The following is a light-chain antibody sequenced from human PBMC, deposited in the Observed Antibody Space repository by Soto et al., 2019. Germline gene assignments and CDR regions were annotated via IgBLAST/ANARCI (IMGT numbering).Light chain of an antibody. V-gene: IGLV1-51*02. CDR3: GTWDNSLSLPYV. J-gene: IGLJ1*01. CDR2: ENN. Sequence: SVLTQPPSVSAAPGQKVTISCSGSSSNFGNNYVSWYQQLPGTAPKLLIFENNKRPSGIPDRFSASKSGTSATLAITGLQTGDAADYYCGTWDNSLSLPYVFGTGTKVTVL. CDR1: SSNFGNNY.